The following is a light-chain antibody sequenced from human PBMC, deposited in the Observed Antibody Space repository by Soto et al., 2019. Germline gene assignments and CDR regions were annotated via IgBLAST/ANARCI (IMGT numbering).Light chain of an antibody. CDR1: QTVSSY. J-gene: IGKJ5*01. Sequence: DNQLTQSPSSISASVGDRVTITCRASQTVSSYLNWYQQKPGTVPKLLIYATSNLQSGVPSRFSGRGFGTDFTLTISSLQPEDFATYYCQQSFTTPSFGQGTRLEIK. CDR3: QQSFTTPS. CDR2: ATS. V-gene: IGKV1-39*01.